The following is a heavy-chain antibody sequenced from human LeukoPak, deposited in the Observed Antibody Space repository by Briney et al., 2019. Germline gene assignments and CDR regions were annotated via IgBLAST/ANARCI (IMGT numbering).Heavy chain of an antibody. Sequence: GGSLRLSCAASGFTFSNFGMHWVRQAPGKGLEWVAFIRSDGSEKYSGDSVKGRFTISRDNSKNTLYLQMNSLRAEDTAVYYCAKGLDGDYEVGYYFDYWGQGTLVTVSS. CDR2: IRSDGSEK. V-gene: IGHV3-30*02. CDR3: AKGLDGDYEVGYYFDY. J-gene: IGHJ4*02. CDR1: GFTFSNFG. D-gene: IGHD4-17*01.